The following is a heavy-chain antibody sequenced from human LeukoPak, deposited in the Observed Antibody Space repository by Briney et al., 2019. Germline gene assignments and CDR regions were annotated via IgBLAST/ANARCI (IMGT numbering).Heavy chain of an antibody. J-gene: IGHJ4*02. CDR3: AKNSSGGYSDY. Sequence: ASVKLCCTTSGYAFTSTGNTWVRQAPGQGLEWMGWISTYNGYSKYAQNLQGRVTMTADTSTSTAYMELSSLRSDDTAGYYCAKNSSGGYSDYWGQGTLVTVSS. V-gene: IGHV1-18*01. D-gene: IGHD6-19*01. CDR1: GYAFTSTG. CDR2: ISTYNGYS.